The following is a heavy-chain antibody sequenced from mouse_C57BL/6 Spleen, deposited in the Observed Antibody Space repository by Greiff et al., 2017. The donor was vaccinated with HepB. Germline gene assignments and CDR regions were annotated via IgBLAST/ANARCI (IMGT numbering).Heavy chain of an antibody. CDR2: IDPSDSYT. D-gene: IGHD1-1*01. J-gene: IGHJ4*01. Sequence: QVQLQQPGAELVKPGASVKLSCKASGYTFTSYWMQWVKQRPGQGLEWIGEIDPSDSYTNYNQKFKGKATLTVDTSSSTAYMQLSSLTSEDSAVYYCARRDHYGSSFYAMDYWGQGTSVTVSS. V-gene: IGHV1-50*01. CDR1: GYTFTSYW. CDR3: ARRDHYGSSFYAMDY.